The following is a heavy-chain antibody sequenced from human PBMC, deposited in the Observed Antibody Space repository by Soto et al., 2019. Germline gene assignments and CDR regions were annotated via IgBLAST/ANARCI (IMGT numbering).Heavy chain of an antibody. CDR2: INHSGST. Sequence: SETLSLTCAVYGGSFSGYYWTWIRQPPGTGLEWIGEINHSGSTNYNPSLKSRVTISVDTSKNQFSLKLSSVTAADTAVYYCARSKRDYYGPSWFDPWGQGTLVTVSS. CDR3: ARSKRDYYGPSWFDP. J-gene: IGHJ5*02. CDR1: GGSFSGYY. D-gene: IGHD3-10*01. V-gene: IGHV4-34*01.